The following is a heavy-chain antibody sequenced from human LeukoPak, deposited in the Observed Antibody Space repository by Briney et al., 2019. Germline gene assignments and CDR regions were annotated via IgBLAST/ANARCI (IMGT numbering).Heavy chain of an antibody. CDR2: ISSSSSYI. Sequence: GGSLRLSCAASGCTFSSYSMNWVRQAPGKGLEWVSSISSSSSYIYYADSVKGRFTISRDNAKNSLYLQMNSLRAEDTAVYYCARDEGYCSGGSCYNYFDYWGQGTLVTVSS. D-gene: IGHD2-15*01. V-gene: IGHV3-21*01. CDR1: GCTFSSYS. J-gene: IGHJ4*02. CDR3: ARDEGYCSGGSCYNYFDY.